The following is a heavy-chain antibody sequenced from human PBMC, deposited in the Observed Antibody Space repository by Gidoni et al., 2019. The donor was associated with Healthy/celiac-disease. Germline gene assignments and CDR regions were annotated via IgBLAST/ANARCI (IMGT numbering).Heavy chain of an antibody. D-gene: IGHD3-3*01. J-gene: IGHJ4*02. CDR3: ALEWSDY. V-gene: IGHV3-48*02. CDR1: GFTFSSYS. CDR2: ISSSSSTI. Sequence: EVQLVESGVVLVQPGGSLTLPGAASGFTFSSYSMNWVRQAAGKGLGWVSYISSSSSTIYYADSVKGRFTISRDNAKNSLYLQMNSLRDEDTAVYYCALEWSDYWGQGTLVTVSS.